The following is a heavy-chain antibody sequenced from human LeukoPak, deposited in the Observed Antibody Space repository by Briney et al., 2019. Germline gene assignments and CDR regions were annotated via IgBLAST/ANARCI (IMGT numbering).Heavy chain of an antibody. Sequence: GGSLRLSCAASGFTFSNAWMSWVRQAPGKGLEWVANIKQDGSEKYYVDSVKGRFTISRDNAKNSLYLQMNSLRVEDTAVYYCARRNYYGSGSYYYDYWGQGTLVTVSS. D-gene: IGHD3-10*01. J-gene: IGHJ4*02. V-gene: IGHV3-7*01. CDR3: ARRNYYGSGSYYYDY. CDR1: GFTFSNAW. CDR2: IKQDGSEK.